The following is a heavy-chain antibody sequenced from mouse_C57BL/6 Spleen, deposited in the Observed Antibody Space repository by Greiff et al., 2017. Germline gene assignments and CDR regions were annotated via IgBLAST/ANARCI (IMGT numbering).Heavy chain of an antibody. Sequence: QVQLLPPGAELVKPGASVKVSCKASGYTFTSYWMHWVKQRPGQGLEWIGRIHPSDSDTNYNQKFKGKATLSVDNSSSTAYMQLSSLTSEDSAVYYCAIAEIYYDYDEEGSYAMDYWGQGTSVTVSS. J-gene: IGHJ4*01. CDR2: IHPSDSDT. D-gene: IGHD2-4*01. V-gene: IGHV1-74*01. CDR3: AIAEIYYDYDEEGSYAMDY. CDR1: GYTFTSYW.